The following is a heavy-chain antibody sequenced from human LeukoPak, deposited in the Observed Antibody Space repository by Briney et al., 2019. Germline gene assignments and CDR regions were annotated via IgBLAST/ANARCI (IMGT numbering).Heavy chain of an antibody. CDR1: GYTLTELS. J-gene: IGHJ6*02. D-gene: IGHD1-7*01. CDR3: ATGGTTSSYYYGMDV. V-gene: IGHV1-24*01. CDR2: FDPEDGET. Sequence: ASLKVSCKVSGYTLTELSMHWVRQAPGKGLEWMGGFDPEDGETIYAQKFQGRVTMTEDTSTDTAYMELSSLRSEDTAVYYCATGGTTSSYYYGMDVWGQGTTVTVSS.